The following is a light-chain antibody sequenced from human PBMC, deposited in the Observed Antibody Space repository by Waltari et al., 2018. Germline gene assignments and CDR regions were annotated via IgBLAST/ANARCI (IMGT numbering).Light chain of an antibody. Sequence: IQMTQSPSSVSASVGDRVTITCRASQGISTWMAWYQQKTGKAPKLPIYAEATLQSGVPSRFCGSGSGTDCTLTISVLQPEDFATYFCHQGSSFPPTFGHGTRV. J-gene: IGKJ1*01. CDR3: HQGSSFPPT. V-gene: IGKV1-12*01. CDR2: AEA. CDR1: QGISTW.